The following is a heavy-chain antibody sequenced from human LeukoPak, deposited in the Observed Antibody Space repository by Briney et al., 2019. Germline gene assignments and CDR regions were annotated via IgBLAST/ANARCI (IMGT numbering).Heavy chain of an antibody. D-gene: IGHD5-18*01. Sequence: ASVKVSCKASGYTFTSYYMHWVRQAPGQGLEWMGIINPSGGSTSYAQKFQGRVTMTEDTSTDTAYMELSSLRSEDTAVYYCATAAMRGDWGQGTLVTVSS. CDR1: GYTFTSYY. CDR3: ATAAMRGD. J-gene: IGHJ4*02. CDR2: INPSGGST. V-gene: IGHV1-46*01.